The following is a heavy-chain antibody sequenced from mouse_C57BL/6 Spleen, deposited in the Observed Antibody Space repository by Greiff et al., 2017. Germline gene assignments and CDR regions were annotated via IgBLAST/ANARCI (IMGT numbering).Heavy chain of an antibody. V-gene: IGHV5-9-1*02. CDR1: GFTFSSYA. Sequence: EVQVVESGEGLVKPGGSLKLSCAASGFTFSSYAMSWVRPTPEKRLEWVAYISSGGDYIYYAATVKGRFTISRDNARNTLYLQMSSLKSEDTAMYYCTRGAYYGSSDWYFDVWGTGTTVTVSS. CDR3: TRGAYYGSSDWYFDV. CDR2: ISSGGDYI. J-gene: IGHJ1*03. D-gene: IGHD1-1*01.